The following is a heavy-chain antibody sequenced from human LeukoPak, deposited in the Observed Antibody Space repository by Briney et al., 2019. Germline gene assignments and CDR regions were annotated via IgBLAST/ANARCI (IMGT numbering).Heavy chain of an antibody. J-gene: IGHJ4*02. D-gene: IGHD6-13*01. CDR2: IYYSGNT. CDR3: ARVDSTSGANFDY. Sequence: SETLSLTCNVSGGSIRGYYWSWIRQPPGKGLEYIGHIYYSGNTNYNPSLMSRVSISVDKSNNLFTLKLIAVTAADTAVYYCARVDSTSGANFDYWGQGTLVTVSS. CDR1: GGSIRGYY. V-gene: IGHV4-59*12.